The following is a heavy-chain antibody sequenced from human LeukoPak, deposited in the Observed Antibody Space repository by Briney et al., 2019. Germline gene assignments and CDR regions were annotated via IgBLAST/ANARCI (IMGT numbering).Heavy chain of an antibody. Sequence: ASVKVSCKASGYTFTNYGIGWVRQAPGKGLNWMEWISLKNGDINYAQKVRGRVTMTTDTSTNTAYMELWSLTSDDTAVYYCAKSAASSGYFLPFDYWGQGTPVIVSS. J-gene: IGHJ4*02. D-gene: IGHD3-22*01. CDR1: GYTFTNYG. CDR3: AKSAASSGYFLPFDY. V-gene: IGHV1-18*01. CDR2: ISLKNGDI.